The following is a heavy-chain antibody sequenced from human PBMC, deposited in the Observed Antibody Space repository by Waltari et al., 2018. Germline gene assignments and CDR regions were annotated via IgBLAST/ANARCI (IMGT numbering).Heavy chain of an antibody. CDR3: ARGGGEAYYDTRLPHDAFDI. J-gene: IGHJ3*02. CDR2: INPSGGST. V-gene: IGHV1-46*01. D-gene: IGHD3-22*01. CDR1: GYTFTSYY. Sequence: QVQLVQSGAEVKKPGASVKVSCKASGYTFTSYYMHWVRQAPGQGLEWMGIINPSGGSTSYAQKVQGRVTMTRDTSTSTVYMELSSLRSEDTAVYYCARGGGEAYYDTRLPHDAFDIWGQGTMVTVSS.